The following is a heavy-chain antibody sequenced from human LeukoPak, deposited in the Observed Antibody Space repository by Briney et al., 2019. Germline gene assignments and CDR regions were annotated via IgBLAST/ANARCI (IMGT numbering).Heavy chain of an antibody. V-gene: IGHV4-59*01. CDR3: ASAGRDFDY. J-gene: IGHJ4*02. CDR2: IYYSGST. Sequence: SETLSLTCTVSGGPISSYYWSWIRQPPGKGLEWIGYIYYSGSTNYNPSLKSRVTISVDTSKNQFSLKLSSVTAADTAVYYCASAGRDFDYWGQGTLVTVSS. CDR1: GGPISSYY.